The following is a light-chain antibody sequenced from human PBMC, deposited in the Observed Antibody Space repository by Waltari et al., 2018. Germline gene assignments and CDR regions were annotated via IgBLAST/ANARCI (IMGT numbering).Light chain of an antibody. V-gene: IGKV1-5*03. CDR3: QHYSTYPYS. CDR1: ESIGSW. CDR2: KAS. Sequence: DIQMTQSPSTLSASVGDRVTITCQASESIGSWLAWYQQKPGKAPKLLIYKASSLAGGVPSRFGGSGSGTEFTLTISSLQPDDFATFYCQHYSTYPYSFGLGTKLEI. J-gene: IGKJ2*01.